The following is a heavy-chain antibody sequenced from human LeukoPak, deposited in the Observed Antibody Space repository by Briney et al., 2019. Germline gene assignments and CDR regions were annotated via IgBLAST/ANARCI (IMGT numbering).Heavy chain of an antibody. CDR2: ISGRSSTI. D-gene: IGHD1-26*01. Sequence: PGGSLRLSCAASAFTFSDYSMNWVRQAPGKGLEWVSYISGRSSTIYYADSVKGRFTISRDNAKNSMYLQMNSLRAEDTAVYYCARDRIKSGGYYFDYWGQGALVTVSS. J-gene: IGHJ4*02. CDR3: ARDRIKSGGYYFDY. CDR1: AFTFSDYS. V-gene: IGHV3-48*01.